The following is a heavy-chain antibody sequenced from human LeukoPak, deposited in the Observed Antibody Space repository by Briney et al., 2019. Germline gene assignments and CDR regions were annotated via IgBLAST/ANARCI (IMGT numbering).Heavy chain of an antibody. V-gene: IGHV4-39*07. D-gene: IGHD3-10*01. Sequence: SETLSLTCTVSGGSISSSSYYWGWIHQPPGKGLEWIGSIYYSGSTYYNPSLKSRVTISVDTSKNQFSLKLSSVTAADTAVYYCAREGGWSGSGSYWAGGYYYYYYIDVWGKGTTVTVSS. CDR1: GGSISSSSYY. CDR3: AREGGWSGSGSYWAGGYYYYYYIDV. J-gene: IGHJ6*03. CDR2: IYYSGST.